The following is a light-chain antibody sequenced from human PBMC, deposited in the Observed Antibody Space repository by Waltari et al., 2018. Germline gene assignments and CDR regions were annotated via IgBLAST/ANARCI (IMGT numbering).Light chain of an antibody. CDR2: GAS. CDR1: QSVSRA. CDR3: QHYVRLPAT. J-gene: IGKJ1*01. V-gene: IGKV3-20*01. Sequence: EIVLAQSPGTLSLSPGERATLSCRASQSVSRALAWYPQKPGQAPRLLLYGASIRATGIPDRFSGSGSGTDFSLTITRLEPEDFAVYFCQHYVRLPATFGQGTKVEIK.